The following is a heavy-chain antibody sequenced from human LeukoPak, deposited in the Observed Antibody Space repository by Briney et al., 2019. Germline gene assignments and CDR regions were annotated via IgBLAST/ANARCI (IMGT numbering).Heavy chain of an antibody. Sequence: GGSLRLSCAASGFTFGSYWMSWVRQAPGKGLEWVANIKQDGSEKYYVDSVKGRFTISRDNAKNSLYLQMNSLRAEDTAVYYCARRRLANNWFDPWGQGTLVTVSS. CDR1: GFTFGSYW. D-gene: IGHD6-19*01. V-gene: IGHV3-7*01. CDR3: ARRRLANNWFDP. J-gene: IGHJ5*02. CDR2: IKQDGSEK.